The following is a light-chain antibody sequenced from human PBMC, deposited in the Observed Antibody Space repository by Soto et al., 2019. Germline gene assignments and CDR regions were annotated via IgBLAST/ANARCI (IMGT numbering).Light chain of an antibody. CDR2: AAS. Sequence: EIVMTQSTATLSVSPGERATLSCRASQSVSGNLAWYQQKPGQAPRLLIYAASTRATGIPARFSGSGSVTEFTLTISSLQSEDFAVYYCQQYNNWPPITFVPGTKVAIK. CDR3: QQYNNWPPIT. CDR1: QSVSGN. V-gene: IGKV3-15*01. J-gene: IGKJ3*01.